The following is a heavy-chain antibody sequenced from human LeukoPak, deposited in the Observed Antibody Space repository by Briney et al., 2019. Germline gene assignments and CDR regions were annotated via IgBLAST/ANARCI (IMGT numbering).Heavy chain of an antibody. CDR1: GFTFSSYW. CDR3: ARARRYSGYVSSFDY. V-gene: IGHV3-74*01. D-gene: IGHD5-12*01. CDR2: IDTDGNST. Sequence: PGGSLRLSCAVSGFTFSSYWMFWVRQAPGKGLVWVSRIDTDGNSTAYADSVKGRFTISRDSAKNTLYLQMNNLRGEDTAVYYCARARRYSGYVSSFDYWGQGTLVTVSS. J-gene: IGHJ4*02.